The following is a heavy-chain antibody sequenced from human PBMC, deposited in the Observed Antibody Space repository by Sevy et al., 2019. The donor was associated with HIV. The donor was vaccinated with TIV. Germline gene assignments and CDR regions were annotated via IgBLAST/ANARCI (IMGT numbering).Heavy chain of an antibody. CDR1: GFTFSSYI. D-gene: IGHD6-19*01. CDR3: ASGNDEEVGGFWDDFDI. J-gene: IGHJ3*02. Sequence: GGSLRLSCAASGFTFSSYIMNWVRQAPGKGLEWVSSISSSNNYIYYADSLKGRFTISRDKSKNSLYLQMNSLRAEDTAVYYCASGNDEEVGGFWDDFDIWGQGTMVTVSS. V-gene: IGHV3-21*01. CDR2: ISSSNNYI.